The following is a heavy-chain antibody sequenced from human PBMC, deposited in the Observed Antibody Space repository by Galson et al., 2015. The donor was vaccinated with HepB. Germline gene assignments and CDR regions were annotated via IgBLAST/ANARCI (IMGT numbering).Heavy chain of an antibody. V-gene: IGHV3-43D*03. D-gene: IGHD6-19*01. Sequence: SLRLSCAASGFTFDDYAMHWVRQAPGKGLEWVSLISWDGGSTYYADPVKGRFTISRDNSKNSLYLQMNSLRAEDTALYYCAKDDSRVAVAGDFDYWGQGTLVTVSS. CDR2: ISWDGGST. J-gene: IGHJ4*02. CDR3: AKDDSRVAVAGDFDY. CDR1: GFTFDDYA.